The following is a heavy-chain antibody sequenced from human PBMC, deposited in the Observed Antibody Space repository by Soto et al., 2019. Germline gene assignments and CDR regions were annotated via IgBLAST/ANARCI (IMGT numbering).Heavy chain of an antibody. CDR3: AKEGNGGSSLDY. CDR2: ISWDGGSI. D-gene: IGHD2-15*01. CDR1: GFTFDDYM. V-gene: IGHV3-43*01. J-gene: IGHJ4*02. Sequence: GGSLRLSCEASGFTFDDYMMHWVRQVPGKGLEWISLISWDGGSIDYADSVKGRFTVSRDNSKNSLYLHMHSLKTEDTAFYYCAKEGNGGSSLDYWGQGTLVTVSS.